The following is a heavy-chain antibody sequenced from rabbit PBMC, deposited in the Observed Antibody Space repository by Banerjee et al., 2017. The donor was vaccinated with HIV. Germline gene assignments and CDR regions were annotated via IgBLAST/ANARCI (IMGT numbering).Heavy chain of an antibody. D-gene: IGHD4-2*01. Sequence: QSLEESGGGLVKPGASLTLTCTASGFSFSSYWMSWVRQAPGKGLEWIGTIYTGSDTIYYANWAKGRLTISKTSSTTMTLQMTSLTVADTATYFCGRGYNGAGAAGLWGPGTLVTVS. J-gene: IGHJ6*01. CDR2: IYTGSDTI. V-gene: IGHV1S40*01. CDR3: GRGYNGAGAAGL. CDR1: GFSFSSYW.